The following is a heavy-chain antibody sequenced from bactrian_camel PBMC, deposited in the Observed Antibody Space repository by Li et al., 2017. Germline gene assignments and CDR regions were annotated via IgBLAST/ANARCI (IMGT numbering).Heavy chain of an antibody. CDR2: IDSERNT. Sequence: HVQLVESGGGLVQPGGSLNLSCAATGKTNVLNCMGWFRQAPGTEREGVACIDSERNTTYVDSVKGRFTISKDNAKNTLYLRMDSLKPEDTAMYYCAAGWGGSSAWCYSPRWGQGTQVTVS. J-gene: IGHJ4*01. CDR3: AAGWGGSSAWCYSPR. D-gene: IGHD3*01. CDR1: GKTNVLNC. V-gene: IGHV3S53*01.